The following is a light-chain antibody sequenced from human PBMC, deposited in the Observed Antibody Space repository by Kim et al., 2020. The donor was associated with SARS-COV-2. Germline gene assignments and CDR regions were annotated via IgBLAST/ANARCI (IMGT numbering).Light chain of an antibody. CDR2: KDS. CDR1: ALPKQY. V-gene: IGLV3-25*03. Sequence: PGQTARITCSGDALPKQYAYWYQQKPGQAPVLVIYKDSERPSGLPERFSGSSSGTTVTLTISGVQAEDEADYYCQSADSSGTYQVFGTGTKVTVL. J-gene: IGLJ1*01. CDR3: QSADSSGTYQV.